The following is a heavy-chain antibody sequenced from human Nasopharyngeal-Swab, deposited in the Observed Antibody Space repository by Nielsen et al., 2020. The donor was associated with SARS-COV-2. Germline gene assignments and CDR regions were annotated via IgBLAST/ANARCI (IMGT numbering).Heavy chain of an antibody. Sequence: GGSLRLSCAASGFTFSSYWMHWVRQAPGKGLVWVSRINSDGSSTRDADSVKGRFTISRDNAKNTLYLQMNSLRAEDTAVYYCARPGSSGSYDAFDIWGQGTMVTVSS. CDR3: ARPGSSGSYDAFDI. J-gene: IGHJ3*02. V-gene: IGHV3-74*01. CDR1: GFTFSSYW. CDR2: INSDGSST. D-gene: IGHD6-19*01.